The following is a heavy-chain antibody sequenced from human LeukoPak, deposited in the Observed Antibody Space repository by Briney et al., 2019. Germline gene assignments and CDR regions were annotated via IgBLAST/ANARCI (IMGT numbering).Heavy chain of an antibody. CDR1: GYTFTSYG. V-gene: IGHV1-8*01. D-gene: IGHD3-3*01. CDR3: ARGGGPQITIFGVVLGNWFDP. Sequence: ASVKVSCKASGYTFTSYGINWVRQATGQGLEWMGWMNPNSGNTGYAQKFQGRVTMTRNTSISTAYMELSSLRSEDTAVYYCARGGGPQITIFGVVLGNWFDPWGQGTLVTVSS. J-gene: IGHJ5*02. CDR2: MNPNSGNT.